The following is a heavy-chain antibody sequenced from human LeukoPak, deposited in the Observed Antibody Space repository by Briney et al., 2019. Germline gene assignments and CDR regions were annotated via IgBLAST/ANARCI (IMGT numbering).Heavy chain of an antibody. CDR3: AGGSATISDY. D-gene: IGHD4-17*01. J-gene: IGHJ4*02. CDR1: GGSISIYY. Sequence: SETLSLTCTVSGGSISIYYWSWIRQPPGKGLEWIGYIYYSGSTNYNPSLKSRVTISVDTSKNQFSLKLSSFTAGDTAVYYCAGGSATISDYWGQGTLVTVSS. V-gene: IGHV4-59*01. CDR2: IYYSGST.